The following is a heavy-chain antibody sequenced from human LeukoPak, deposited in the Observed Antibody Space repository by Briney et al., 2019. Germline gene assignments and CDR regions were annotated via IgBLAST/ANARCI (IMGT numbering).Heavy chain of an antibody. V-gene: IGHV1-3*01. CDR3: ARVVTRLREGKYHYDMDV. CDR2: INAGNGDT. CDR1: GYTFTNYI. J-gene: IGHJ6*02. D-gene: IGHD3-10*01. Sequence: ASVKVSCKASGYTFTNYIIHWVRQAPGQRLEWMGWINAGNGDTKYSQKFQVRVTITRDTSASTAYMELSSLRSEGTAVYYCARVVTRLREGKYHYDMDVWGQGTTVTVSS.